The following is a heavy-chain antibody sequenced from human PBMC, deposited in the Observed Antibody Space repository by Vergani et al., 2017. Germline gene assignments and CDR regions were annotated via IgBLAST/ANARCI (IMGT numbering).Heavy chain of an antibody. CDR3: ERGTNWNYGYYYYYMDV. CDR2: IKQDGSEK. J-gene: IGHJ6*03. V-gene: IGHV3-7*03. D-gene: IGHD1-7*01. CDR1: GFTFSSYW. Sequence: EVQLVESGGGLVQPGGSLRLSCAASGFTFSSYWMSWVRQAPGKGLEWVANIKQDGSEKYYVDSVKGRFTISRDNAKNSLYLQMNSLRAEDTAVYYCERGTNWNYGYYYYYMDVWGKGTTVTVSS.